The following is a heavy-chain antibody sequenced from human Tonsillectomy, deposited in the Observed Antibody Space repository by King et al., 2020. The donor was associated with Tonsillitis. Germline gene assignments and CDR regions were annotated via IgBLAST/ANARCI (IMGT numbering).Heavy chain of an antibody. V-gene: IGHV4-39*01. Sequence: QLQESGPGLVKPSETLSLTCTVSGGSISSSSYYWGWIRQPPGKGLEWIGSIYYSGSTYYNPSLKRRVTRSVERSKNQFSLKLSSVTAADTAVYYCARRMNDAFDIWGQGTMVTVSS. CDR3: ARRMNDAFDI. D-gene: IGHD2-15*01. CDR2: IYYSGST. J-gene: IGHJ3*02. CDR1: GGSISSSSYY.